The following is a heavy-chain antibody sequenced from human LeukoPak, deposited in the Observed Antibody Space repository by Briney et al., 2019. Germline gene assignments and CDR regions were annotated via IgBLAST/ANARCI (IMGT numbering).Heavy chain of an antibody. J-gene: IGHJ4*02. D-gene: IGHD1-14*01. CDR3: ARARYPVSRFFDY. CDR1: GGSISSSSSY. V-gene: IGHV4-39*01. Sequence: SETLSLTCTVSGGSISSSSSYWGWIRQPPGKGLEWIGSIYYSGSTYYNPSLKSRVTISVDTSKNQFSLKLSSVTAADTAVYYCARARYPVSRFFDYWGQGTLVTVSS. CDR2: IYYSGST.